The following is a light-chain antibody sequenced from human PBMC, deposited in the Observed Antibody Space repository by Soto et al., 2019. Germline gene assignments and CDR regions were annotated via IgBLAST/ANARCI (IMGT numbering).Light chain of an antibody. J-gene: IGKJ2*01. V-gene: IGKV1-5*03. CDR2: MAS. CDR1: QSISNW. Sequence: DIQMTQSPSTMSASVGDRVTITCLASQSISNWWTWYQQKPGKAPKLVIYMASNLETGVPSRFSGRGSGTDFTLTISSLQPDDFATDYCQQYNGYSYTFGQGNKLEIK. CDR3: QQYNGYSYT.